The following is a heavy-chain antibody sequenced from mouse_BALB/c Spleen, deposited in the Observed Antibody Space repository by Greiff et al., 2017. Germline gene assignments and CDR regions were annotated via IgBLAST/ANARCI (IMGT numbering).Heavy chain of an antibody. D-gene: IGHD1-1*01. CDR1: GFTFSNYW. Sequence: EVQLQESGGGLVQPGGSMKLSCVASGFTFSNYWMNWVRQSPEKGLEWVAEIRLKSNNYATHYAESVKGRFTISRDDSKSSVYLQMNNLRAEDTGIYYCTRTHYYGSSYLLYYAMDYWGQGTSVTVSS. V-gene: IGHV6-6*02. J-gene: IGHJ4*01. CDR2: IRLKSNNYAT. CDR3: TRTHYYGSSYLLYYAMDY.